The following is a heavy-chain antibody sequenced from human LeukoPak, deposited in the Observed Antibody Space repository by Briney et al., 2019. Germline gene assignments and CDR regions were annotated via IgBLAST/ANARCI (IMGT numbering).Heavy chain of an antibody. CDR2: IYYSGST. D-gene: IGHD3/OR15-3a*01. CDR3: ARSHSVWTSFDY. V-gene: IGHV4-59*01. J-gene: IGHJ4*02. CDR1: GGSISSYY. Sequence: PSETLSLTCTVSGGSISSYYWSWIRQAPGKALEWIGYIYYSGSTNYNPSLKSRVTISVDTSKNQFSLKLSSVTAADTAVYYCARSHSVWTSFDYWGQGTLVTVSS.